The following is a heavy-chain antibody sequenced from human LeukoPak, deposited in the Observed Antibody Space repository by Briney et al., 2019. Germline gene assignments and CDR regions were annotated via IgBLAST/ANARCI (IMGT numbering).Heavy chain of an antibody. CDR3: ARGVGYSSSWGY. V-gene: IGHV4-34*01. D-gene: IGHD6-13*01. CDR2: INHSGST. J-gene: IGHJ4*02. CDR1: GGSFSGYH. Sequence: SETLSLTCAVYGGSFSGYHWSWIRQPPGKGLEWIGEINHSGSTNYNPSLKSRVTISVDTSKNQFSLKLSSVTAVDTAVYYCARGVGYSSSWGYWGQGTLVTVSS.